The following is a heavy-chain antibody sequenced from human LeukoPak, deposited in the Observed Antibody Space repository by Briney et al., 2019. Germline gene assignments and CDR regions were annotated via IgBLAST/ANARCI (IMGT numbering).Heavy chain of an antibody. Sequence: GGSLRLSYAPSGFTFSSYAMSWVRQPPGEGLEWVSVIYGGGATYYADSVRGRFTISRDDSRNTLYLQMNSLRAEDTAVYYCATTYYYYSSGYFGYWGQGTLVTVSS. CDR3: ATTYYYYSSGYFGY. V-gene: IGHV3-66*01. D-gene: IGHD3-22*01. CDR2: IYGGGAT. CDR1: GFTFSSYA. J-gene: IGHJ4*02.